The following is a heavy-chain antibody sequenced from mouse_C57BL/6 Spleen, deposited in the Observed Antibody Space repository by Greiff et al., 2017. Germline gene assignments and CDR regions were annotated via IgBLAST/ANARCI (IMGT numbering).Heavy chain of an antibody. D-gene: IGHD2-3*01. CDR2: IHPNSGST. CDR1: GYTFTSYW. CDR3: AREGLLTGYAMGC. V-gene: IGHV1-64*01. J-gene: IGHJ4*01. Sequence: QVQLQQPGAELVKPGASVKLSCKASGYTFTSYWMHWVKQRPGQGLEWIGMIHPNSGSTNYNEKFKSKATLTVAKSSSTAYMQLSSLTSEDSAVYYCAREGLLTGYAMGCWGQGTSVTVSS.